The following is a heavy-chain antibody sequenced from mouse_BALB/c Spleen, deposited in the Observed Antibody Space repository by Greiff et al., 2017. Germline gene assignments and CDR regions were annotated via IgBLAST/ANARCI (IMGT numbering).Heavy chain of an antibody. D-gene: IGHD2-1*01. CDR2: ISYSGST. CDR3: AREGGNYNFDY. CDR1: GYSITSDYA. V-gene: IGHV3-2*02. Sequence: DVQLQESGPGLVKPSQSLSLTCTVTGYSITSDYAWNWIRQFPGNKLEWMGYISYSGSTSYNPSLKSRISITRDTSKNQFFLQLNSVTTEDTATYYCAREGGNYNFDYWGQGTTLTVSS. J-gene: IGHJ2*01.